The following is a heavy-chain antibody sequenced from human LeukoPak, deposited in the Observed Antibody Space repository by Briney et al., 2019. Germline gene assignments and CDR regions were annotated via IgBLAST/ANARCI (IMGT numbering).Heavy chain of an antibody. Sequence: GGSLRLSCAASGFTFSNAWMSWVRQAPGKGLEWVGRIKSKTDGGTTDYAAPVKGRFTISRDDSKNTLYLHMNSLKTEDTAVYYCTTDDSGYDYYFDYWGQGTLVTVSS. CDR2: IKSKTDGGTT. CDR3: TTDDSGYDYYFDY. CDR1: GFTFSNAW. V-gene: IGHV3-15*01. D-gene: IGHD5-12*01. J-gene: IGHJ4*02.